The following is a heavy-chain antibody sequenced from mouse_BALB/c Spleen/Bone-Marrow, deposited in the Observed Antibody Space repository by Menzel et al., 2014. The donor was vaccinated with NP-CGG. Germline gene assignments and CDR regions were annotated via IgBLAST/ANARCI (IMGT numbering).Heavy chain of an antibody. V-gene: IGHV5-9-4*01. CDR1: GFTFSSYA. CDR3: ASGDVYFAY. J-gene: IGHJ3*01. CDR2: ISSGGSYT. Sequence: EVQLVGSGGGLVKPGGSLKLSCAASGFTFSSYAMSWVRQSPDKRLEWVAEISSGGSYTYYPDTVTGRFTISRDNAKNTLYLEMSSLRSEDTAMYYCASGDVYFAYWGQGTLVTVSA.